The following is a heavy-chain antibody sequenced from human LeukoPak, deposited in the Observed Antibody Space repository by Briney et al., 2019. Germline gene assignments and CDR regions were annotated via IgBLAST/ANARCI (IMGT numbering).Heavy chain of an antibody. V-gene: IGHV1-2*02. D-gene: IGHD3-22*01. Sequence: ASVKVSCKASGYTFTGYYMHWVRQAPGQGLEWMGWINPNSGGTNYAQKFQGRVTMTRDTSISTAYMELSRLRSDDTAVYYCAISSGYYYEIMLDYWAREPWSPSPQ. CDR2: INPNSGGT. CDR1: GYTFTGYY. J-gene: IGHJ4*02. CDR3: AISSGYYYEIMLDY.